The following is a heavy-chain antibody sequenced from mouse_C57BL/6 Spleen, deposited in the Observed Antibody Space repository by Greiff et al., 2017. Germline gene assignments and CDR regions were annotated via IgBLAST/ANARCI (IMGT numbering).Heavy chain of an antibody. CDR2: INPNYGTT. CDR1: GYSFTDYN. Sequence: EVQLQQSGPELVKPGASVKISCKASGYSFTDYNMNWVKQSNGQSLEWIGVINPNYGTTSYNQKFKGKATLTVDQSSSTAYMQLNSLTSEDSAVYDCARGSSGYGPPYFDYWGQGTTLTVSS. J-gene: IGHJ2*01. CDR3: ARGSSGYGPPYFDY. V-gene: IGHV1-39*01. D-gene: IGHD3-2*02.